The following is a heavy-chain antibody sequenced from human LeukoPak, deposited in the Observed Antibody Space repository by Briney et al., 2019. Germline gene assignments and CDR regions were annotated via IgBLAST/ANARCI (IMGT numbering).Heavy chain of an antibody. J-gene: IGHJ4*02. CDR3: ARSESHDY. D-gene: IGHD3-3*01. CDR1: GFTFSSYE. V-gene: IGHV3-11*03. CDR2: ISSSSSYT. Sequence: GGSLSLSCAASGFTFSSYEMNWVRQAPGKGLEWVSYISSSSSYTNYADSVKSRFTTSSDNANNSLYLQKNSLRADATAEYYCARSESHDYGGEGTLVTVS.